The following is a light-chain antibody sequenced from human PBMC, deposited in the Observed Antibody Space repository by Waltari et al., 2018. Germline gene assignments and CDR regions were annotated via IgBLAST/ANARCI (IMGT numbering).Light chain of an antibody. CDR3: SSYTSSSTLGV. Sequence: QSALPQPASVSGSPGPSITISCTGTSRDVGGFHYVSWYQQHPGKAPKLMIYDVSKRPSGVSNRFSGSKSGNTASLTISGLQAEDEADYYCSSYTSSSTLGVFGTGTKVTVL. CDR1: SRDVGGFHY. J-gene: IGLJ1*01. CDR2: DVS. V-gene: IGLV2-14*01.